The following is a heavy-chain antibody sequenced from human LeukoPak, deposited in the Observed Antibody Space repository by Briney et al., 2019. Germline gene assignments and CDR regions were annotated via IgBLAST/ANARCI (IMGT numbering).Heavy chain of an antibody. J-gene: IGHJ4*02. CDR3: ARGSSGWQGSYFDY. V-gene: IGHV1-2*02. CDR2: INPNSGGT. Sequence: ASVKVSCKASGYTFTGYYMHWVRQAPGQGLEWMGWINPNSGGTNYAQKFQGRVTMTRDTSISTAYMELSRLRSDDTAVYYCARGSSGWQGSYFDYWGQGTLVTVSS. CDR1: GYTFTGYY. D-gene: IGHD6-19*01.